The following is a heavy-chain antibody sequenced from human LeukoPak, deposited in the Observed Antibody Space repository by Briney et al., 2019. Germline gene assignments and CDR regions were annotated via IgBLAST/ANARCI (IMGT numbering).Heavy chain of an antibody. D-gene: IGHD3-3*01. CDR2: ISAYNGNT. V-gene: IGHV1-18*01. CDR1: GYTFTSYG. J-gene: IGHJ4*02. CDR3: ARREFYDFWSGYHLSLDY. Sequence: ASVKVSCKASGYTFTSYGISWVRQAPGQGLECMGWISAYNGNTNYAQKLQGRVTMTTDTSTSTAYMELRSLRSDDTAVYYCARREFYDFWSGYHLSLDYWGQGTLVTVSS.